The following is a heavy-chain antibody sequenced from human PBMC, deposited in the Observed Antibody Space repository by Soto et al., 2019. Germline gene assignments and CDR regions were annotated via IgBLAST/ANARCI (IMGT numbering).Heavy chain of an antibody. J-gene: IGHJ4*02. CDR3: AREVPVGEIDY. Sequence: SETLSLTCTVSGGSISSYYWSWIRQPPGKGLEWIGYIYYSGSTNYNPSLKSRVTISVDTSKNQFSLKLSSVTAADTAVYYCAREVPVGEIDYWGQGTLVTVSS. D-gene: IGHD3-10*01. CDR2: IYYSGST. CDR1: GGSISSYY. V-gene: IGHV4-59*01.